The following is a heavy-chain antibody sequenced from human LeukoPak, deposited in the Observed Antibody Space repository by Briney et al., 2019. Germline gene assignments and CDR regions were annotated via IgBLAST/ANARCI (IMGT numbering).Heavy chain of an antibody. CDR1: GGTLSTYS. D-gene: IGHD4-23*01. V-gene: IGHV1-69*13. Sequence: ASVKVSCKASGGTLSTYSISWARQAPGQGLEWMGGIIPIFNTKNYAQRFQDRVILTADESTSTAYMELSSLRSEDTAVYYCARGNSRWSTPSSSYYYRMDVWGQGTTVAVSS. CDR2: IIPIFNTK. CDR3: ARGNSRWSTPSSSYYYRMDV. J-gene: IGHJ6*02.